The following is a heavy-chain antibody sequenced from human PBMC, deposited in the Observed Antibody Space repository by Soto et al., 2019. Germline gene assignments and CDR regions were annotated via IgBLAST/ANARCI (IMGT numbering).Heavy chain of an antibody. D-gene: IGHD4-17*01. V-gene: IGHV4-34*01. CDR1: GGSFSGYY. J-gene: IGHJ4*02. Sequence: QVQLQQWGAGLLKPSETLSLTCAVYGGSFSGYYWSWIRQPPGKGLEWIGEINHSGSTNYNPSLKIRVTISVDTSKNQFSLKLSSVTAADTAVYYCARAPSVTTRGYFDYWGQGTLVTVSS. CDR3: ARAPSVTTRGYFDY. CDR2: INHSGST.